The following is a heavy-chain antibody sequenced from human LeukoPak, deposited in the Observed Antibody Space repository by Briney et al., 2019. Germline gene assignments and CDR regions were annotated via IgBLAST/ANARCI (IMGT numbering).Heavy chain of an antibody. CDR2: INWNGGST. Sequence: GGSLRLSCAASGFTFDDYGMSWVRQVPGKGLEWVSGINWNGGSTGYVDSVKGRFTISRDNSKNTLYLQMNSLRAEDTAVYYCARDSGGGSDAFDIWGQGTMVTVSS. D-gene: IGHD3-16*01. CDR1: GFTFDDYG. J-gene: IGHJ3*02. CDR3: ARDSGGGSDAFDI. V-gene: IGHV3-20*04.